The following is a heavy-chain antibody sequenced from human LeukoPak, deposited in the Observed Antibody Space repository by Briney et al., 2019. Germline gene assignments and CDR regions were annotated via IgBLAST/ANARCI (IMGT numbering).Heavy chain of an antibody. CDR3: ARMSYSGSYYGYFDY. J-gene: IGHJ4*02. V-gene: IGHV5-51*01. D-gene: IGHD1-26*01. Sequence: ETLSLTCNVSGGSIGSFYWNWIRQPPGKGLEWIGIMYPGDSDTRYSPSFQGQVTISADKSISTAYLQWSSLKASDTAMYYCARMSYSGSYYGYFDYWGQGTLVTVSS. CDR2: MYPGDSDT. CDR1: GGSIGSFYW.